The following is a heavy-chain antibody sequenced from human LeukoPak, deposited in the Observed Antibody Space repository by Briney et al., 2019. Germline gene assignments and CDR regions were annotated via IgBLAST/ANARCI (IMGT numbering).Heavy chain of an antibody. CDR3: SSTSYGGAFDI. CDR2: IYYSGST. J-gene: IGHJ3*02. CDR1: GGSISSYY. V-gene: IGHV4-59*01. Sequence: SETLSLTCTVSGGSISSYYWSWIRQPPGKGLEWIGYIYYSGSTNYNPSLKSRVTISVDTSKNQFSLKLGSVTAADTAVYYCSSTSYGGAFDIWGQGTMVTVSS. D-gene: IGHD2-2*01.